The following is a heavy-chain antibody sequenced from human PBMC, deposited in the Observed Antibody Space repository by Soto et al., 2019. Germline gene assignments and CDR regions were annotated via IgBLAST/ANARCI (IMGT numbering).Heavy chain of an antibody. CDR2: INPNSGGT. J-gene: IGHJ4*02. D-gene: IGHD2-2*01. CDR1: GYTFTGYY. CDR3: ASRPSVLGVPAVDY. Sequence: QVQLVQSGAEVKKPGASVKVSCKASGYTFTGYYMHWVRQAPGQGLEWMGWINPNSGGTNYAQKFKGRVTMTRDPSISTAYMALSRLRSDDTAVYYCASRPSVLGVPAVDYWGQGTLVTVSS. V-gene: IGHV1-2*02.